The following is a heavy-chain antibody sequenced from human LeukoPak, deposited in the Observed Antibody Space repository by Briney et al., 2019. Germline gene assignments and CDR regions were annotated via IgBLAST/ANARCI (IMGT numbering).Heavy chain of an antibody. Sequence: PGGSLRLSCAASGFTFSSYWMSWVRQAPGKGQVWVANIKQYGSEKYYADSVKGRFTISRDNSKNTLYLQMNSLRAEDTAVYYCAKPLAYCGGDCYLRWFDPWGQGTLVTVSS. J-gene: IGHJ5*02. CDR1: GFTFSSYW. CDR2: IKQYGSEK. CDR3: AKPLAYCGGDCYLRWFDP. V-gene: IGHV3-7*03. D-gene: IGHD2-21*02.